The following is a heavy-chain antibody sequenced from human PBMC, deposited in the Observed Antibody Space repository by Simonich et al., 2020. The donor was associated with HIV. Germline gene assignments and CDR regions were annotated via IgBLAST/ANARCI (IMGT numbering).Heavy chain of an antibody. Sequence: QEQLQQWGAGLLKPSETLSLTCAVYGGSFSGYYWSCIHQTPGKGLEWIGEINHRRSTNSHPSLKSRVTISVDTSKNQFSLKLSSVTAADTAVYYCARRHPTTVTTPYFDYWGQGTLVTVSS. D-gene: IGHD4-17*01. J-gene: IGHJ4*02. CDR1: GGSFSGYY. CDR2: INHRRST. CDR3: ARRHPTTVTTPYFDY. V-gene: IGHV4-34*01.